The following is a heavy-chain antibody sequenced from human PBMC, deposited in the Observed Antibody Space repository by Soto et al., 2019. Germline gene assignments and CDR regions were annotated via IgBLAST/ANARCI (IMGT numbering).Heavy chain of an antibody. J-gene: IGHJ4*02. CDR2: ISYDGSNK. V-gene: IGHV3-30-3*01. Sequence: GGSLRLSCSASGFPFSSYAVHWVRPAPGKGLEWVAVISYDGSNKYYADSVKGRFTISRDNSKSTLYLQMNSLRAEDTAVYYCARAGTPNNYYDSSGPPHYFDYWGQGTLVTVSS. CDR1: GFPFSSYA. CDR3: ARAGTPNNYYDSSGPPHYFDY. D-gene: IGHD3-22*01.